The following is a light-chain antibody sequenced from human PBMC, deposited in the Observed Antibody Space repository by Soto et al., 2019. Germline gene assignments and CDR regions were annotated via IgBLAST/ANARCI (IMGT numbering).Light chain of an antibody. Sequence: DIPMTQSPSSLSASVGDRVTITCRASQSISSYLNWYQQKPGKAPKLLIYAASSLQSGVPSRFRGSGSGTDFNLTISSLQPEDFATYYCQQGYSTPWTFGQGTKVEIK. CDR3: QQGYSTPWT. J-gene: IGKJ1*01. V-gene: IGKV1-39*01. CDR2: AAS. CDR1: QSISSY.